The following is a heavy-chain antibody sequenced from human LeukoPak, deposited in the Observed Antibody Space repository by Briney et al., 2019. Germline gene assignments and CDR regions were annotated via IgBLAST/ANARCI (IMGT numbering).Heavy chain of an antibody. Sequence: SGGSLRLSCAASGFTFSSYWMSWARQAPGKGLEWVANIKQDGSEKYYVDSVKGRFTISRDNSKNTLYLQMNSLRSEDTAVYFCARDGSVLRFLEWLFFLDYWGQGTLVTVSS. J-gene: IGHJ4*02. V-gene: IGHV3-7*01. CDR2: IKQDGSEK. CDR1: GFTFSSYW. D-gene: IGHD3-3*01. CDR3: ARDGSVLRFLEWLFFLDY.